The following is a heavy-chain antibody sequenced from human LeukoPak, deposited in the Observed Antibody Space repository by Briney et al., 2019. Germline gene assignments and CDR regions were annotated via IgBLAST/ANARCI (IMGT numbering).Heavy chain of an antibody. CDR2: ISSSSTYI. D-gene: IGHD6-19*01. J-gene: IGHJ4*02. CDR3: ARDPGIAVAGTWYFDY. CDR1: TFTLSSYT. Sequence: GGSLRLSCAASTFTLSSYTMNWVRQAPGKGLEWVSSISSSSTYINYADSVKGRFTISRDNAKNPMALQMNSLRAEDTAVYYCARDPGIAVAGTWYFDYWGQGTLVTVSS. V-gene: IGHV3-21*01.